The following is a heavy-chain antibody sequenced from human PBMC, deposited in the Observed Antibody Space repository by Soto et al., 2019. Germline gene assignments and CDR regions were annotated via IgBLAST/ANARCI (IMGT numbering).Heavy chain of an antibody. J-gene: IGHJ6*03. CDR1: GFTFSSYA. CDR3: AKAGSRYYYGSGSYYNAIYYYYYMDV. V-gene: IGHV3-23*01. CDR2: ISGSGGST. D-gene: IGHD3-10*01. Sequence: GGSLRLSCAASGFTFSSYAMSWVRQAPGKGLEWVSAISGSGGSTYYADSVKGRFTISRDNSKNTLYLQMNSLRAEDTAVYYCAKAGSRYYYGSGSYYNAIYYYYYMDVWGKGTTVTVSS.